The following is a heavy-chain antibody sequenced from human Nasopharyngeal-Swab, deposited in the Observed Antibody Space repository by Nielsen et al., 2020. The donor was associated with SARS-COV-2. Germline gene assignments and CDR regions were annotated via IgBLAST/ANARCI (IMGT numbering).Heavy chain of an antibody. J-gene: IGHJ3*02. CDR1: GFTFSSHS. CDR3: ARVLLRALGKFGEGYACDI. Sequence: GESLKISCAASGFTFSSHSMNWVRQAPGKGLEWVSSISSSSTYIYYADSVKGRFTISRDNAKNSLYLQMNSLRVEDTAVYYCARVLLRALGKFGEGYACDIWGQGTMVTVSS. D-gene: IGHD3-10*01. CDR2: ISSSSTYI. V-gene: IGHV3-21*01.